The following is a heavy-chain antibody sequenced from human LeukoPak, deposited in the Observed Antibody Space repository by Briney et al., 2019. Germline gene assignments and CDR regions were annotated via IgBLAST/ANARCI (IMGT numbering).Heavy chain of an antibody. V-gene: IGHV3-23*01. CDR1: GFTFSSYA. D-gene: IGHD4-17*01. CDR3: AKVTSDYVYYYGMDV. CDR2: ISGSGGST. J-gene: IGHJ6*02. Sequence: PGGSLRLSCAASGFTFSSYAMSWVRQAPGKGLEWVSAISGSGGSTYYADSVKGRFTFSRDNSKNTLYLQMNSLRAGDTAVYYCAKVTSDYVYYYGMDVWGQGTTVTVSS.